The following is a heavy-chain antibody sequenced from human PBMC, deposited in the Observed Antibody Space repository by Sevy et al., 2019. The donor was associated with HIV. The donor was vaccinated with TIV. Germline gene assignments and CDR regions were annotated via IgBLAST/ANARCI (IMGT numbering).Heavy chain of an antibody. CDR2: TYSRSKWSN. V-gene: IGHV6-1*01. Sequence: QSQTISLTCAISGDSVSSNSAAWNWIRQSPSRGLEWLGRTYSRSKWSNDYAVSVKSRITMNPDTSKNQFSLQLNSVTPEDTAVYYRAREAAAAGGAFDIWGQGTMVSVSS. CDR3: AREAAAAGGAFDI. D-gene: IGHD6-13*01. J-gene: IGHJ3*02. CDR1: GDSVSSNSAA.